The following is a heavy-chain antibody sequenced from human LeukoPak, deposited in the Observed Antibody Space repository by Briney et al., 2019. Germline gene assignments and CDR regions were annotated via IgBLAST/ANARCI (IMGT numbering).Heavy chain of an antibody. CDR2: IYYSGST. V-gene: IGHV4-59*01. CDR1: GVSISSYY. CDR3: ARDRTLLAAAGTLSYFDY. Sequence: SETLSLTCTGSGVSISSYYWSWIRQPPGKGLEWIGYIYYSGSTNYNPSLKSRVTISVDTSKNQFSLKLSSVTAADTAVYYCARDRTLLAAAGTLSYFDYWGQGTLVTVSS. D-gene: IGHD6-13*01. J-gene: IGHJ4*02.